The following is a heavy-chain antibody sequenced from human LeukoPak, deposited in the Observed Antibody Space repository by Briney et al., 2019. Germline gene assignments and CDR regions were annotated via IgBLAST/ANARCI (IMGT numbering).Heavy chain of an antibody. CDR1: GFTFTNYW. J-gene: IGHJ3*02. CDR3: AKGHYYDSSAHKEVFDI. V-gene: IGHV3-7*01. D-gene: IGHD3-22*01. Sequence: GGSLRLSCAVSGFTFTNYWMSWARQSPGKGLEWVANIYLDGSRAYYADSVKGRSTISRDNSKNTLYLQMNSLRAEDTALYYSAKGHYYDSSAHKEVFDIWGQGTMVTVSS. CDR2: IYLDGSRA.